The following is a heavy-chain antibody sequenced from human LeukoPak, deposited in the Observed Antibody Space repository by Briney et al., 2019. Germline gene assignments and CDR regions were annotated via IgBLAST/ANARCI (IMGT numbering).Heavy chain of an antibody. V-gene: IGHV3-7*01. CDR1: GFALNSYL. Sequence: GGSLRLSCAASGFALNSYLMSWVRQAPGRGLEWVANIKKDGSEESYLDSVKGRFTVSRDNAKNSLFLQMNSLRGEDTAVYYCARSNPNKNALDLWGQGTMVTISS. CDR3: ARSNPNKNALDL. D-gene: IGHD1-14*01. CDR2: IKKDGSEE. J-gene: IGHJ3*01.